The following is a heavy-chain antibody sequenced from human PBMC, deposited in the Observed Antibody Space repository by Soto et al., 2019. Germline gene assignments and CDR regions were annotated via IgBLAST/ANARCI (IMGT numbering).Heavy chain of an antibody. J-gene: IGHJ5*02. CDR1: GGSINSYY. CDR3: AREIRLVGVTGWFDP. V-gene: IGHV4-59*01. Sequence: QVQLQESGPGLVKVSETLSLTCTVSGGSINSYYWSWIRQPPGKGLEWVAEIDYSGRTNYNPPLKSRLTISVDTSKNQLSLKVRSVTAADTAVYYCAREIRLVGVTGWFDPWGQGTLVTVSS. D-gene: IGHD1-26*01. CDR2: IDYSGRT.